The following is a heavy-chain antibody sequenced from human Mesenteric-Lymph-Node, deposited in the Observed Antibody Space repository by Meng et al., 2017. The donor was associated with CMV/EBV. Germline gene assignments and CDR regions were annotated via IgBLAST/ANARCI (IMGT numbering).Heavy chain of an antibody. V-gene: IGHV4-34*01. CDR2: INHSGST. D-gene: IGHD3-10*01. Sequence: GSLRLSCAVYGGSFSGYYWSWIRQPPGKGLEWIGEINHSGSTNYNPSLKSRVTISVDTSKNQLSLKLSSVTAADTAMYYCARGDGSSGFDPWGQGTLVTVSS. CDR3: ARGDGSSGFDP. J-gene: IGHJ5*02. CDR1: GGSFSGYY.